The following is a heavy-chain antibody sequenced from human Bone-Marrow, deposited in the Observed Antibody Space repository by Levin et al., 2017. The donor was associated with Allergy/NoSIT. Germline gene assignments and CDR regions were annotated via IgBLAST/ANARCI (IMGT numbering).Heavy chain of an antibody. V-gene: IGHV4-34*01. D-gene: IGHD2-15*01. CDR2: INESGST. Sequence: SETLSLTCTAYGGSFRGYYWGWIRQSPGKGLEWIGEINESGSTNHNPSLKSRVDISLDTSKNQFSLKLTSVTAADTAIYYCARGGNIAVVRTATSDFFGPWGQGTPVTVSS. J-gene: IGHJ5*02. CDR3: ARGGNIAVVRTATSDFFGP. CDR1: GGSFRGYY.